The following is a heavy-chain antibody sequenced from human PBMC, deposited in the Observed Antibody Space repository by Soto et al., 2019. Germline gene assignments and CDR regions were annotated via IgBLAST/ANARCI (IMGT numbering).Heavy chain of an antibody. D-gene: IGHD6-19*01. CDR3: ARERVRQWLAFDY. CDR2: INPNSGGT. CDR1: GYTFTGYY. Sequence: ASVKVSCKASGYTFTGYYMHWVRQAPGQGLEWMGWINPNSGGTNYAQKFQGWVTMTRDTSISTAYMELSRLRSDDTAVYYCARERVRQWLAFDYWGQGTLVTVSS. V-gene: IGHV1-2*04. J-gene: IGHJ4*02.